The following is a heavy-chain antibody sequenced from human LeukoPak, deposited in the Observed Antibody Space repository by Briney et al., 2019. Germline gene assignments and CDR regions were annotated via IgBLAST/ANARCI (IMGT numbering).Heavy chain of an antibody. J-gene: IGHJ4*02. D-gene: IGHD2-2*01. V-gene: IGHV4-61*02. Sequence: PSETLSLTCTVSGGSISSGSYYWSWIRQPAGKGLEWIGRIYTSGSTNYNPSLKSRVTISVDTSKNQFSLKLSSVTAAATAGYYCARETLPAAKEPLGFNWGQGTLVTVSS. CDR1: GGSISSGSYY. CDR2: IYTSGST. CDR3: ARETLPAAKEPLGFN.